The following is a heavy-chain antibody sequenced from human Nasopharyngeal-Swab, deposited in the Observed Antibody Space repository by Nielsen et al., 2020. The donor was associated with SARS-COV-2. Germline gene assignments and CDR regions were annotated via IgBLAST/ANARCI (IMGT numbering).Heavy chain of an antibody. V-gene: IGHV4-59*08. J-gene: IGHJ4*02. CDR2: IYYTGST. CDR3: ARQDVSGSYRFMVY. D-gene: IGHD3-16*02. Sequence: SETLSLTCTVSGGSIGTYYWSWIRQPPGKGLEWIGYIYYTGSTMYNPSLKGRVTLPVDTSENQFSLRLTSVTAADSAVYYCARQDVSGSYRFMVYWGQGTLVTVSS. CDR1: GGSIGTYY.